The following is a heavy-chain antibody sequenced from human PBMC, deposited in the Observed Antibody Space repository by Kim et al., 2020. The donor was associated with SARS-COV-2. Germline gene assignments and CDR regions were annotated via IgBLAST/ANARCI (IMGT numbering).Heavy chain of an antibody. CDR3: AKKRGGEYSSSWDFDY. Sequence: SVKGRFTIPRTNSKNTLYLQMNSLRAEDTAVYYCAKKRGGEYSSSWDFDYWGQGTLVTVSS. V-gene: IGHV3-23*01. D-gene: IGHD6-13*01. J-gene: IGHJ4*02.